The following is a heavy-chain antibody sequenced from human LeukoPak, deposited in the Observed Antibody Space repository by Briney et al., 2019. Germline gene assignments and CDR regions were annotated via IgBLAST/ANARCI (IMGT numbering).Heavy chain of an antibody. CDR1: GGSISSGSYY. CDR2: IYTSGST. Sequence: PSQTLSLTCTVSGGSISSGSYYWSWIRQPAGKGLEWIGRIYTSGSTNYNPSLKSRVTISVDTSKNQFSLKLSSVTAADTAVYYCARVSTTKYYYYYMDVWGKGTTVTISS. J-gene: IGHJ6*03. D-gene: IGHD2/OR15-2a*01. CDR3: ARVSTTKYYYYYMDV. V-gene: IGHV4-61*02.